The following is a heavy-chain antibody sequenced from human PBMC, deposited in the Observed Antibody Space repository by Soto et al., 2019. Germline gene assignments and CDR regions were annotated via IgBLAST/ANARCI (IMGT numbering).Heavy chain of an antibody. J-gene: IGHJ6*02. D-gene: IGHD2-15*01. CDR2: FYYSGST. CDR3: ARLQGYCIDSRCSGHYAMDV. V-gene: IGHV4-39*01. CDR1: GGSISSSSYS. Sequence: SETLSLTCTVSGGSISSSSYSWGWIRQPPGKGPEWIGTFYYSGSTYYNPSLNSRVTISVDTTKNQFFLKLNSVTAADTAVYYCARLQGYCIDSRCSGHYAMDVSGQATTVSVSS.